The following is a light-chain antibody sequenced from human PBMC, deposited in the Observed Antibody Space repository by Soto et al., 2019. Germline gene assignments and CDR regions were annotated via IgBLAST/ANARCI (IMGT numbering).Light chain of an antibody. CDR1: QGISNY. CDR3: LQHNTSPRT. V-gene: IGKV1-17*03. J-gene: IGKJ1*01. Sequence: DIQMTQSPSSMSASVVDTVTITCRASQGISNYLAWFQQKPGKVPKRLIYGASSLQRGVPSRFSGSGYGTEFTLTISSLQPEDFASYYCLQHNTSPRTFGQGPMVEIK. CDR2: GAS.